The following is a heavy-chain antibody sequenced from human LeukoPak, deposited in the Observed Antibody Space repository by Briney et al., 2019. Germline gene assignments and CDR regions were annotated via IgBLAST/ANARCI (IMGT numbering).Heavy chain of an antibody. V-gene: IGHV3-30*04. CDR1: GFTFSSYA. CDR2: ISYDGSNK. CDR3: ARDPGQSYYYYGMDV. J-gene: IGHJ6*02. Sequence: GGSLRLSCAASGFTFSSYAMHWVRQAPGKGLEWVAVISYDGSNKYYADSVKGRFTISRDNSKNTLYLQMNSLGAEDTAVYYCARDPGQSYYYYGMDVWGQGTTVTVSS.